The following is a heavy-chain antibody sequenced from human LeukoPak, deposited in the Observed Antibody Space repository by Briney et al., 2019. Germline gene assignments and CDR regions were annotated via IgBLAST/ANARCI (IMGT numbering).Heavy chain of an antibody. CDR1: EFTFSSYG. V-gene: IGHV3-23*01. Sequence: GGSLRLSCAASEFTFSSYGMSWVRQAPGKGLEWVSAISGSGGSTYYADSVKGRFTISRDNSKNTLYLQMNSLRAEDTAVYYCARGGYYNILTGFRNQFLGFDYWGQGTLVTVSS. CDR3: ARGGYYNILTGFRNQFLGFDY. D-gene: IGHD3-9*01. J-gene: IGHJ4*02. CDR2: ISGSGGST.